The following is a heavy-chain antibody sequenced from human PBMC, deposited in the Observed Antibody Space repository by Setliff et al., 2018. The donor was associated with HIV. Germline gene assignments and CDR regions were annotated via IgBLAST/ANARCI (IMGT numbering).Heavy chain of an antibody. CDR2: LHLSGDT. V-gene: IGHV4-61*02. J-gene: IGHJ6*01. CDR1: GDSINSGTYY. Sequence: SETLSLTCTVSGDSINSGTYYWSWIRQPARKGLEWIGRLHLSGDTNYNPSLKSRVTMSIDTSKNQFSLKLSSVTAADTAVYYCARDNSYYYGSGSHYWYGMDVWGQGTTVTVSS. CDR3: ARDNSYYYGSGSHYWYGMDV. D-gene: IGHD3-10*01.